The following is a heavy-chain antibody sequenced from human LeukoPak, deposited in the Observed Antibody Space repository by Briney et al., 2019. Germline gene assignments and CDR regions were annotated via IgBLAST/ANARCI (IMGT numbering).Heavy chain of an antibody. CDR2: ITSSGDYI. V-gene: IGHV3-21*04. D-gene: IGHD3-3*01. Sequence: GSLRLSCAASGFTFSGYNMNWVRQAPGKGLEWVSSITSSGDYIYYADSVKGRFTISRDNSKNTLFLQMNSLRVEDTAPYYCAKSVAIYFYYGLDVWGQGTTVTVSS. CDR1: GFTFSGYN. J-gene: IGHJ6*02. CDR3: AKSVAIYFYYGLDV.